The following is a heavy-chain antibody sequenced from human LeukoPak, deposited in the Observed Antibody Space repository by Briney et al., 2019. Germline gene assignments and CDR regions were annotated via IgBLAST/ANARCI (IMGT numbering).Heavy chain of an antibody. Sequence: PSETLSLTCTVSGGSISSGGYYWSWIRQHPGEGLEWIGYIYYSGSTYYNPSLKSRVSISVDTSKNQFSLKLSSVTAADTAVYYCARHISGDYVWFDPWGQGTLVTVSS. D-gene: IGHD4-17*01. CDR3: ARHISGDYVWFDP. CDR2: IYYSGST. V-gene: IGHV4-31*03. CDR1: GGSISSGGYY. J-gene: IGHJ5*02.